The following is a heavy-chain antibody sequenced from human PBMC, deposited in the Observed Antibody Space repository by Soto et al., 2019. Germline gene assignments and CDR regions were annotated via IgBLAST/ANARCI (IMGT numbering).Heavy chain of an antibody. J-gene: IGHJ5*02. V-gene: IGHV4-39*01. CDR1: GGSISSGPYS. Sequence: SETLSLTCTVSGGSISSGPYSWGWIRQPPGEGLEWIATFHYSENTYYTPSLESRVTISVDTSKNQFSLKVTSVTASDTAVYYCARLGAYYQSLDPWGQGSLVNVPQ. CDR3: ARLGAYYQSLDP. CDR2: FHYSENT. D-gene: IGHD2-21*01.